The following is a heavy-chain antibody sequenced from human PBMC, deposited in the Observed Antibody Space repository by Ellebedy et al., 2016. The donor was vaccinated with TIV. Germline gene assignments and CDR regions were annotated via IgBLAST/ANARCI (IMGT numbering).Heavy chain of an antibody. CDR3: ARDLEHYYDSSGYYEGDY. CDR1: GFTFSSYG. CDR2: IWYDGSNK. Sequence: GESLKISCAASGFTFSSYGMHWVRQAPGKGLEWVAVIWYDGSNKYYADSVKGRFTISSDNSKNTLYLQMNSLRAEDTAVYYCARDLEHYYDSSGYYEGDYWGQGTLVTVSS. D-gene: IGHD3-22*01. J-gene: IGHJ4*02. V-gene: IGHV3-33*01.